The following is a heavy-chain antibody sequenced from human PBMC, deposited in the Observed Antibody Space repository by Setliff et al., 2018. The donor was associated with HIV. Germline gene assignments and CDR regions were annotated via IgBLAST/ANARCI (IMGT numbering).Heavy chain of an antibody. D-gene: IGHD3-3*01. CDR2: IYYTGST. V-gene: IGHV4-61*05. Sequence: PSETLSLTCTVSGGSISSSSSYWGWIRQPPGKGLEWIGYIYYTGSTYYNPSLKSRVTISVDTSKNQFSLKLSSVTAADTAVYYCARCYYNFWSGYPLDYMDVWGKGTTVTVS. CDR1: GGSISSSSSY. CDR3: ARCYYNFWSGYPLDYMDV. J-gene: IGHJ6*03.